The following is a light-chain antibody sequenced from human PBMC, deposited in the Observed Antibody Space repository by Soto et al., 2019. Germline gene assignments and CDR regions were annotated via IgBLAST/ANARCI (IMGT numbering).Light chain of an antibody. J-gene: IGKJ3*01. Sequence: DIQMTQSPSSLSASVGDRVTLTCRASQGISDYLAWYQQKPGKVPKVLIYAASTLQSGVPSRFSGSGSGTDFTLTISSLQPEDVATYYCQKYSSAPPGFTFGPGTKVDIK. CDR3: QKYSSAPPGFT. CDR2: AAS. V-gene: IGKV1-27*01. CDR1: QGISDY.